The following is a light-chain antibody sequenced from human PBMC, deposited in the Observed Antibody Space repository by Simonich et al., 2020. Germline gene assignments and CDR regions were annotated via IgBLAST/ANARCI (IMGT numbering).Light chain of an antibody. Sequence: EIVLTQSPGTLSLSPGERATLSCRASQNVSSSYLDWYQQKPGQAPRLLIYGASSRATGIPDRLSGSGSGTDFTHTISRLEPEDFAVYYCQQYGSSPYTFGQGTKLEIK. J-gene: IGKJ2*01. CDR2: GAS. CDR3: QQYGSSPYT. CDR1: QNVSSSY. V-gene: IGKV3-20*01.